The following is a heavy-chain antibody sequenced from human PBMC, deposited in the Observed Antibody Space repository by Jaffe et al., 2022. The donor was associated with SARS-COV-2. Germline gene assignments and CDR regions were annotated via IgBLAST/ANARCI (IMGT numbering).Heavy chain of an antibody. CDR1: GGTFSSFS. V-gene: IGHV1-69*01. D-gene: IGHD3-22*01. CDR3: ARRSSSGYYSFDH. Sequence: QVQLVQSGTEVKKPGSSVKVSCKAAGGTFSSFSFNWLRQAPGQGLEWIQWMGEITPIFITPTYAQRFQGRVTITADESTTTVYMEVSSLRSEDTAVYFCARRSSSGYYSFDHWGQGTLVTVSS. CDR2: ITPIFITP. J-gene: IGHJ4*02.